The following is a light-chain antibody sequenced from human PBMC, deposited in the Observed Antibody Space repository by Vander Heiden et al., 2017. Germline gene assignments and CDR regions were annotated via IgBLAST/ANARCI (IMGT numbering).Light chain of an antibody. CDR2: LGS. Sequence: DIVMTQYPLSLLSAPGGPASILCSSSQRLLHSNEYNYVDWYLKKPGQSPQLLIYLGSSRASGVPNRCSGSGSGTDFTLKISRVEAEDVGVYYCMQALRTPLTFGGGTKVEIK. V-gene: IGKV2-28*01. J-gene: IGKJ4*01. CDR1: QRLLHSNEYNY. CDR3: MQALRTPLT.